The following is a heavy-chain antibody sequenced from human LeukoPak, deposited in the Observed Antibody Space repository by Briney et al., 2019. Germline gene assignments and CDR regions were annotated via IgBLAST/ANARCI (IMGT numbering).Heavy chain of an antibody. V-gene: IGHV3-48*01. CDR2: ISSSSSTI. J-gene: IGHJ4*02. CDR3: AKVLGTSSPLSYDY. Sequence: GGSLRLSCAASGFTFNSYSMNWVRQAPGKGLEWVSYISSSSSTIYYADSVKGRFTISRDNAKNSLYLQVNSLRAEDTAVYYCAKVLGTSSPLSYDYWGQGTLVTVSS. D-gene: IGHD2-2*01. CDR1: GFTFNSYS.